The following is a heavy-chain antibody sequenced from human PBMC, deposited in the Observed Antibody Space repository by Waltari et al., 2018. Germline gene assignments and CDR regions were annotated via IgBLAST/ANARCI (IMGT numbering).Heavy chain of an antibody. CDR1: GFTFSSYA. D-gene: IGHD2-15*01. Sequence: EVQLLASGGGLVQPGGSLRLSCAASGFTFSSYAMSWVRQAPGKGLEWVSAISGSGGSTYYADSVKGRFTISRDNSKNTLYLQMNSLRAEDTAVYYCAKKGIVVVVAAHDAFDIWGQGTMVTVSS. CDR2: ISGSGGST. CDR3: AKKGIVVVVAAHDAFDI. V-gene: IGHV3-23*01. J-gene: IGHJ3*02.